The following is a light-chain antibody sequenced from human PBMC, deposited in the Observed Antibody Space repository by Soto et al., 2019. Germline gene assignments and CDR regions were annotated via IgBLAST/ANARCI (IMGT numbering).Light chain of an antibody. Sequence: EIQMTQSPSSLSASVGDRVTITCRASQSIDNYLNWYQQKPGKAPKLLIYAASNLQSGVPSRFSGSGSGTDFTLPVSSLQPEDSATYYCQQSYSTPLYTFGQGTKLEIK. CDR3: QQSYSTPLYT. CDR1: QSIDNY. J-gene: IGKJ2*01. V-gene: IGKV1-39*01. CDR2: AAS.